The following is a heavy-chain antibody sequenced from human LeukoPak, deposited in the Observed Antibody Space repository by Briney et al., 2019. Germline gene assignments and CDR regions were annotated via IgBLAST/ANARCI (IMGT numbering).Heavy chain of an antibody. J-gene: IGHJ4*02. CDR2: INPNSGGT. V-gene: IGHV1-2*02. Sequence: ASVKVSCKASGYTFTGYYMHWVRQAPGQGLEWMGWINPNSGGTNYAQKLQGRVTMTRDTSISTAYMELSRLRSDDTAVYYCAREGGDCTSTSCFNWGQGTLVTVSS. CDR1: GYTFTGYY. D-gene: IGHD2-2*01. CDR3: AREGGDCTSTSCFN.